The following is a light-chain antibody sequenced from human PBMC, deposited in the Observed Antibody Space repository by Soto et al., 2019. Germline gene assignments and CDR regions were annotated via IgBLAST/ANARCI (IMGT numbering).Light chain of an antibody. V-gene: IGLV1-47*01. Sequence: QSVLTQPPSASGTPGQRVTISCSGSSSNIGSNYVYWYQQLPGTAPKLLIYRNNQRPSGVPDRFSGSKSGTSASLAISGLRSEDEAAYYCAAWDDRLSVLYVCATGPKVTVL. J-gene: IGLJ1*01. CDR1: SSNIGSNY. CDR2: RNN. CDR3: AAWDDRLSVLYV.